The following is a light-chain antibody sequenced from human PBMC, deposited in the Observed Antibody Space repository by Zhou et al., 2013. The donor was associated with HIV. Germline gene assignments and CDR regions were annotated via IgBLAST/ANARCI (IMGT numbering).Light chain of an antibody. CDR2: KAS. V-gene: IGKV1-5*03. CDR1: QSISSW. CDR3: QQYNSYSRYT. J-gene: IGKJ2*01. Sequence: DIQMTQSPSTLSASVGDRVTITCRASQSISSWLAWYQQKPGKAPKLLIYKASNLESGVPSRFSGSGSGTEFTLTISSLQPDDFATYYCQQYNSYSRYTFGQGTNLEIK.